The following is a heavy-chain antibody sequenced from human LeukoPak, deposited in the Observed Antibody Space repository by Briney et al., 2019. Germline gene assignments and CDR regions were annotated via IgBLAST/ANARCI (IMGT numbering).Heavy chain of an antibody. D-gene: IGHD2-21*01. CDR3: ARVINWFDP. V-gene: IGHV3-21*05. CDR2: ISDTITYT. Sequence: GGSLRLSCALSGFTFSSYSMTWVRRAPGKGLEWVSYISDTITYTNYADSVKGRFTISRDNAKNSLYLQMKSLRAEDTAIYYCARVINWFDPWGQGTLVTVSS. CDR1: GFTFSSYS. J-gene: IGHJ5*02.